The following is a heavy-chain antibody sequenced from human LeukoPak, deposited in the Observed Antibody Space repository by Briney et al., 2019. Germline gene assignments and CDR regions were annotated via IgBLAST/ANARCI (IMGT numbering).Heavy chain of an antibody. CDR3: SRSSAAAGAVGH. J-gene: IGHJ4*02. CDR1: GYSFTAHY. CDR2: INPNTGGT. V-gene: IGHV1-2*02. Sequence: ASVKVSCKASGYSFTAHYIHWVRQAPGQGLEWMGSINPNTGGTNYAEKFQGRVTMTSDTSTTTAYMGLSSLSSDDTAVYFCSRSSAAAGAVGHWGQGPLVLVPS. D-gene: IGHD6-13*01.